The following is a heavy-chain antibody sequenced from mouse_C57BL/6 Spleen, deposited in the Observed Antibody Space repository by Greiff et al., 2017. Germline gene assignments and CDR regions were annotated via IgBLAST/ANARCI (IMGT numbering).Heavy chain of an antibody. CDR1: EYEFPSHD. V-gene: IGHV5-2*01. CDR3: ARGSITTRAMDY. CDR2: INSDGGST. Sequence: VQLQQSGGGLVQPGESLKLSCESNEYEFPSHDMSWVRKTPEKRLELVAAINSDGGSTYYPDTMERRFIISRDNTKKTLYLQMSSLRSEDTALYYCARGSITTRAMDYWGQGTSVTVSS. J-gene: IGHJ4*01. D-gene: IGHD1-1*01.